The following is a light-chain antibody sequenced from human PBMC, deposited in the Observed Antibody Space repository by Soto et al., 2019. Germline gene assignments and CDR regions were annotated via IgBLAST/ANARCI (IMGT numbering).Light chain of an antibody. J-gene: IGLJ2*01. CDR2: GHS. CDR1: SSNIGAGYD. V-gene: IGLV1-40*01. Sequence: QSVLTQAPSVSGAPGQRVTITCTGSSSNIGAGYDVNWYQQLPGTAPKLLIYGHSNRPSGVPDRFSGSKSGTSASLAITGLQAEDEADYYCQSYDRSLSGSSVVFGGGTKLTVL. CDR3: QSYDRSLSGSSVV.